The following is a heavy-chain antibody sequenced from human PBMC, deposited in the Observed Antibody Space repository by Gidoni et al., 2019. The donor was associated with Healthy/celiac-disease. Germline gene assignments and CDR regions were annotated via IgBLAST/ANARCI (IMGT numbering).Heavy chain of an antibody. CDR1: GYPFPSYA. J-gene: IGHJ4*02. CDR3: ARAGSYIIDKIPFDY. CDR2: INAGNGNT. D-gene: IGHD1-26*01. V-gene: IGHV1-3*01. Sequence: QVQLVQSGAEVKKPGASVKVSCKASGYPFPSYAMHWVRQAPGQRLEWMGWINAGNGNTKYSQKFQGRVTITRDTSASTAYMELSSLRSEDTAVYYCARAGSYIIDKIPFDYWGQGTLVTVSS.